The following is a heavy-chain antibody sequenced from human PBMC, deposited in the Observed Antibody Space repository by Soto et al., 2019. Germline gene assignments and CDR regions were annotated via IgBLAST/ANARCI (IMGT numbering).Heavy chain of an antibody. Sequence: ASVKVSCKASENTFSTYLVHWVRQVHGQGLEWMGWHNGYNGQTEYSQKFQGRVTITRDTSAKTAYLELRSLTSEDTAVYYCAGPHVRAGLGCWGKGTLVTVSS. CDR3: AGPHVRAGLGC. V-gene: IGHV1-3*01. CDR2: HNGYNGQT. J-gene: IGHJ4*02. CDR1: ENTFSTYL.